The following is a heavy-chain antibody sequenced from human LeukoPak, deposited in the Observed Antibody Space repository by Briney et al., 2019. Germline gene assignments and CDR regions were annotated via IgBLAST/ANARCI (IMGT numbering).Heavy chain of an antibody. J-gene: IGHJ4*02. CDR3: AKTMVRRVSYYFDY. D-gene: IGHD3-10*01. CDR1: GFTFSSYG. Sequence: GRSLRLSCAASGFTFSSYGMHWVRQAPGKGLEWVAVIWYDGSNKYYADSVKGRFTISRDNSKNTLYLQMNSLRAEDTAVYYCAKTMVRRVSYYFDYWGQGTLVTVSS. CDR2: IWYDGSNK. V-gene: IGHV3-33*06.